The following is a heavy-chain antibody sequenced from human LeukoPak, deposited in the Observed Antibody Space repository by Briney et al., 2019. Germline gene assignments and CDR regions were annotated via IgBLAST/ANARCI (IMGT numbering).Heavy chain of an antibody. CDR1: GFTFSDYS. D-gene: IGHD5-12*01. CDR3: ARVGEATAFDY. J-gene: IGHJ4*02. V-gene: IGHV3-64*01. CDR2: ISSNGGNT. Sequence: GGSLRLSCAASGFTFSDYSMHWVRQAPGKGLKYVSAISSNGGNTYYANSVKGRFTIFRDNSKNTLYLQMGRLRAEDMAVYYCARVGEATAFDYWGQGTLVTVSS.